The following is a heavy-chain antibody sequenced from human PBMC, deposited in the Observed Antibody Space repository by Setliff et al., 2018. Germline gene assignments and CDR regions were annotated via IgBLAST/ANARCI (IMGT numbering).Heavy chain of an antibody. CDR1: GYTFTTHG. D-gene: IGHD2-15*01. J-gene: IGHJ3*01. V-gene: IGHV1-18*01. CDR2: ISTDDGDT. Sequence: ASVKVSCKASGYTFTTHGISWVRQAPGQGLEWMGWISTDDGDTNFAQKFQGRVTLTTDTSTGTAYMELRSLTFDDTAVYYCARDWFCSGGGLTWGQGTMVTVSS. CDR3: ARDWFCSGGGLT.